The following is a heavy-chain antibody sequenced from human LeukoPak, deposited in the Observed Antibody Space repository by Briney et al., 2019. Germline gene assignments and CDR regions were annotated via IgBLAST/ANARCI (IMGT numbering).Heavy chain of an antibody. V-gene: IGHV3-11*04. CDR2: ISGSGIII. J-gene: IGHJ4*02. CDR3: ARGPLRAGADY. CDR1: GFTFSDYY. D-gene: IGHD6-13*01. Sequence: GGSLRLSCAASGFTFSDYYMSWIRQAPGKGLEWVSYISGSGIIIYYADSVKGRFTISRDNAKKSLFLQMNDLRDEDTAVYYCARGPLRAGADYWGQGTLVTVSS.